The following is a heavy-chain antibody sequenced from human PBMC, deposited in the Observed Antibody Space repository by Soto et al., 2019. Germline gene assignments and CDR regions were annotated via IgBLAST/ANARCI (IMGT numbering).Heavy chain of an antibody. J-gene: IGHJ4*02. CDR2: VDSDGSIT. CDR3: ATLGLQQAF. Sequence: GGSLRLSCAASGFTFNTWMHWVRQAPGEGLVWVSSVDSDGSITSYADSVKGRFTISRDNAKNTLYLQMNSLRAEDTAVYYCATLGLQQAFWGQGTLVTVSS. D-gene: IGHD2-21*02. V-gene: IGHV3-74*01. CDR1: GFTFNTW.